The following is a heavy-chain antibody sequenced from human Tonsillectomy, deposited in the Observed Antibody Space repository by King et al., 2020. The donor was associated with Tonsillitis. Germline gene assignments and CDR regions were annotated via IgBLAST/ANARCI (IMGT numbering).Heavy chain of an antibody. J-gene: IGHJ6*03. CDR2: IIPIFGTT. Sequence: VQLVESGAEVKKPGSSVKVSCKASGGTFSSYGISWVRQAPGQGLEWMGGIIPIFGTTNYAQKFQGRVTITADESTNTAYMELNSLRSEDTAVYYCARPSSAATINQYYYCMDVWGKGTTVTVSS. CDR1: GGTFSSYG. D-gene: IGHD5-12*01. V-gene: IGHV1-69*01. CDR3: ARPSSAATINQYYYCMDV.